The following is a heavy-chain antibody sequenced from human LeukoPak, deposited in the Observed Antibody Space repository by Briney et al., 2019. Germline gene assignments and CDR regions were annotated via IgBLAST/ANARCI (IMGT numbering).Heavy chain of an antibody. CDR2: IYYSGST. J-gene: IGHJ5*02. Sequence: PSQTLSLTCTVSGGSISSGSYYWSWIRQPPGTGLEWIGYIYYSGSTNYNPSLKSRVTISVDTSKNQFSLKLSSVTAADTAVYYCARVRGVAGPNTNWFDPWGQGTLVTVSP. CDR3: ARVRGVAGPNTNWFDP. D-gene: IGHD6-19*01. V-gene: IGHV4-61*01. CDR1: GGSISSGSYY.